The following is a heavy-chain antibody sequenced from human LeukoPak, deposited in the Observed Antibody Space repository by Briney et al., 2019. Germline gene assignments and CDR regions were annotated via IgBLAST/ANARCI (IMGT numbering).Heavy chain of an antibody. CDR3: ARARRTIFGVARKISNWFDP. Sequence: SETLSLTCTVSGDSINSYYWSWIRQPPGKGLEWIGYIYYSGSTTYNPSLKSRVTISVDTSKNQFSLKLSSVTAADTAVYYCARARRTIFGVARKISNWFDPWGQGTLVTVSS. D-gene: IGHD3-3*01. J-gene: IGHJ5*02. CDR2: IYYSGST. V-gene: IGHV4-59*12. CDR1: GDSINSYY.